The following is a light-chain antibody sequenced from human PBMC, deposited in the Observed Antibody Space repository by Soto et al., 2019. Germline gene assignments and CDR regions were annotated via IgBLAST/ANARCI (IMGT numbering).Light chain of an antibody. V-gene: IGKV1-5*03. J-gene: IGKJ1*01. Sequence: DIQMTQSPSTLSASVGDRVTITCRASESISTWLAWYQQKPGKPPKLLVYRASSLESGVPSRFSGSGSGTEFTLTISSLQPDDFATHYCQQYNSLWTFGQGTKVEIK. CDR2: RAS. CDR3: QQYNSLWT. CDR1: ESISTW.